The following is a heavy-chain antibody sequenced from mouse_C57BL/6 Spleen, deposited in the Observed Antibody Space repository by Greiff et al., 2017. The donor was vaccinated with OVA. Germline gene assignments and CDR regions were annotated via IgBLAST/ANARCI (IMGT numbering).Heavy chain of an antibody. Sequence: DVMLVESGGGLVKPGGSLKLSCAASGFTFSSYAMSWVRQTPEKRLEWVATISDGGSYTYYPDNVKGRFTISRDNAKNNLYLQMSHLKSEDTAMYYCARVGITTVVATYWYFDVWGTGTTVTVSS. CDR3: ARVGITTVVATYWYFDV. D-gene: IGHD1-1*01. J-gene: IGHJ1*03. CDR2: ISDGGSYT. V-gene: IGHV5-4*03. CDR1: GFTFSSYA.